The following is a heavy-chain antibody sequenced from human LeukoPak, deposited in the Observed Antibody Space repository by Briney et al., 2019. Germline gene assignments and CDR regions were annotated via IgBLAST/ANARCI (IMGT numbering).Heavy chain of an antibody. V-gene: IGHV1-69*05. Sequence: GSSVKVSCKASGGTFSSYAISWVRQAPGQGLEWMGRIIPIFGTANYAQKFQGRVTITTDESTSTAYMELSSLRSEDTAVYYCARVYYYDSSGYYYVGFAFDIWGQGTMVTVSS. J-gene: IGHJ3*02. CDR1: GGTFSSYA. CDR3: ARVYYYDSSGYYYVGFAFDI. D-gene: IGHD3-22*01. CDR2: IIPIFGTA.